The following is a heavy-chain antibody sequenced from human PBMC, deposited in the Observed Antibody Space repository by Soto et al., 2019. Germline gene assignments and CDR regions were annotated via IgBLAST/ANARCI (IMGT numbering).Heavy chain of an antibody. CDR3: ARDLRKTYYYDSSGYYFDY. CDR2: IWYDGSNK. CDR1: GFTFISYG. J-gene: IGHJ4*02. V-gene: IGHV3-33*01. D-gene: IGHD3-22*01. Sequence: GGSLRLSCAASGFTFISYGMHWVRQAPGKGLEWVAVIWYDGSNKYYADSVKGRFTISRDNSKNTLYLQMNSLRAEDTAVYYCARDLRKTYYYDSSGYYFDYWGQGTLVTVSS.